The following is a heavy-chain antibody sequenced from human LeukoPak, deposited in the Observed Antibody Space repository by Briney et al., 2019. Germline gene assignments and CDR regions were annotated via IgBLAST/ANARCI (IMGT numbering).Heavy chain of an antibody. V-gene: IGHV3-66*02. D-gene: IGHD1-14*01. CDR3: ARDRRTGRRIGYYYYMDV. CDR2: IYSGGST. J-gene: IGHJ6*03. Sequence: GGSPRLSCAASGFTVSSNYMSWVRQAPGKGLEWVSVIYSGGSTYYADSVKGRFTISRDNSKNTLYLQMNSLRAEDTAVYYCARDRRTGRRIGYYYYMDVWGKGTTVTVSS. CDR1: GFTVSSNY.